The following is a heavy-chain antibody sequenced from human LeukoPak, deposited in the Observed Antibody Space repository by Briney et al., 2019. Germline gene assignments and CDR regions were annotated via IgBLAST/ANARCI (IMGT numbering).Heavy chain of an antibody. CDR1: GGSISGYY. CDR2: IYNSGNI. D-gene: IGHD4-11*01. Sequence: SETLSLTCTVSGGSISGYYWSWIRQPPGKGLEWIGYIYNSGNINYNPSHRSRVSMSVDTSKNQLSLKLSSVTAADTAVYYCARHVMSQTIRLQFWVDPWGQGTLVTVSS. J-gene: IGHJ5*02. V-gene: IGHV4-59*08. CDR3: ARHVMSQTIRLQFWVDP.